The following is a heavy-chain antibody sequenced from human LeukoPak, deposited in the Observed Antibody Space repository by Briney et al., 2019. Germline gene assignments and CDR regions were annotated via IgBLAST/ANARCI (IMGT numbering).Heavy chain of an antibody. Sequence: NHSETLSLTCTVSGGSISSSSYYWGWIRQPPGKGLEWIGSIYYSGSTYYNPSLKSRVTISVDTSKNQFSLKLSSVTAADTAVYYCARSKPAAMPNYYYYYMDVWGKGTTVTISS. D-gene: IGHD2-2*01. CDR3: ARSKPAAMPNYYYYYMDV. V-gene: IGHV4-39*01. CDR2: IYYSGST. CDR1: GGSISSSSYY. J-gene: IGHJ6*03.